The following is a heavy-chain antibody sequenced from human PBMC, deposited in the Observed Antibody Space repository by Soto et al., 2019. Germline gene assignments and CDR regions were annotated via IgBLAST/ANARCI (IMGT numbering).Heavy chain of an antibody. D-gene: IGHD2-21*02. Sequence: QVQLQESGPGLVKPSETLSLTCTVSGGSMSPHYWSWIRQPPGKGLEWIGLIYFGGSTTYSSSLRSRVTISLDTSKNQFSLKLNSVTAADTAVYYCARFARGDYDAFDIWGQGTIVIVSS. CDR3: ARFARGDYDAFDI. J-gene: IGHJ3*02. CDR2: IYFGGST. CDR1: GGSMSPHY. V-gene: IGHV4-59*11.